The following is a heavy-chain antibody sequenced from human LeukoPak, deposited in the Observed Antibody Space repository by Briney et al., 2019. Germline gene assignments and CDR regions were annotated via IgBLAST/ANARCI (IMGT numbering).Heavy chain of an antibody. Sequence: SETLSLACTVSGGSISSGGYYWSWIRQHPGKGLEWIGYIYYSGSTYYNPSLKSRVTISVDTSKNQFSLKLSSVTAADTAVYYCARVYGGTSFDYWGQGTLVTVSS. D-gene: IGHD4-23*01. V-gene: IGHV4-31*03. CDR1: GGSISSGGYY. CDR3: ARVYGGTSFDY. J-gene: IGHJ4*02. CDR2: IYYSGST.